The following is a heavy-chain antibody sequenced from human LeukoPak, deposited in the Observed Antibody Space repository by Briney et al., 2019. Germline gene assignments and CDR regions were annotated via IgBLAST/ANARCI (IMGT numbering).Heavy chain of an antibody. V-gene: IGHV3-30*18. CDR3: AKSLPLRGYSYGFDAFDI. CDR1: GFTFSSYG. CDR2: MSYDGNSK. J-gene: IGHJ3*02. Sequence: GGSLRLSCAASGFTFSSYGMPWVRQAPGKGLEWVAVMSYDGNSKEYVDSVKGRFTISRDTSKNTLYLQMNSLRPEDTAVYYCAKSLPLRGYSYGFDAFDIWGQGTMVTVSS. D-gene: IGHD5-18*01.